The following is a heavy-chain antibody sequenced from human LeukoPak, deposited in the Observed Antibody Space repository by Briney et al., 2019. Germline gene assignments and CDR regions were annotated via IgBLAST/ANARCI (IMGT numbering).Heavy chain of an antibody. CDR3: ARDLRSWFDP. CDR2: IYHSGST. J-gene: IGHJ5*02. Sequence: SETLSLTCTVSGYSISSGYYWGWLRQPPGKGLEWIGSIYHSGSTYYNPSLKSRVTISVDTSKNQFSLKLSSVTAADTAVYYCARDLRSWFDPWGQGTLVTVSS. CDR1: GYSISSGYY. V-gene: IGHV4-38-2*02.